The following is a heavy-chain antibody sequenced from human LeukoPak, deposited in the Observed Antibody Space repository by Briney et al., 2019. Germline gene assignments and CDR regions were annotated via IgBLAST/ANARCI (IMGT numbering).Heavy chain of an antibody. CDR2: IYTSGST. CDR1: GGSISSGSYY. V-gene: IGHV4-61*02. Sequence: SETLSLTCTVSGGSISSGSYYWSCIRQPAGKGLEWIGRIYTSGSTNYNPFLKSRVNMSVDTSKNQFSLKLSCVTAADTAVYYCARDSSSWYGGAFDIWGQGTMVTVSS. J-gene: IGHJ3*02. D-gene: IGHD6-13*01. CDR3: ARDSSSWYGGAFDI.